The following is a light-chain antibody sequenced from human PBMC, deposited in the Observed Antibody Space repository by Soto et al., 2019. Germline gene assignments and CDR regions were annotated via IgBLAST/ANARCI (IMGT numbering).Light chain of an antibody. J-gene: IGKJ2*01. V-gene: IGKV3-11*01. CDR1: QSITNY. Sequence: EIVLTQSPATLSLSPGERATLSCRASQSITNYLAWYQQKPGQAPRLLIYDASNRATGTPARFSGSGSGTDFTLTISSLEPEDFAVYYCQQRSNWPPEYTFGQGTMLEVK. CDR3: QQRSNWPPEYT. CDR2: DAS.